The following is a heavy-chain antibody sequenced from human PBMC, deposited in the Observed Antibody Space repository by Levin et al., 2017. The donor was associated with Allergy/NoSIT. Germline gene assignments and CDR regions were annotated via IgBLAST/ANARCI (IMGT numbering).Heavy chain of an antibody. CDR1: RGSIASYY. D-gene: IGHD2-8*01. CDR3: AAGDCTDDNCSFGLDV. V-gene: IGHV4-59*01. J-gene: IGHJ6*02. CDR2: IYYNGSS. Sequence: SQTLSLTCTVSRGSIASYYWTWLRLPPGKGLEWIGDIYYNGSSNYNPSLNSRVTISLDTSQNQLSLRLTSVTAADTAVYYCAAGDCTDDNCSFGLDVWGQGTTVTVSS.